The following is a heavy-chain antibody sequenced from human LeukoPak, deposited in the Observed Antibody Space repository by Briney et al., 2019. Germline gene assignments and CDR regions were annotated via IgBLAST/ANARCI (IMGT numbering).Heavy chain of an antibody. D-gene: IGHD5-24*01. CDR3: ATSIRSEPTIMDAFDI. CDR1: GYSFTSYW. CDR2: IYPGDSDT. J-gene: IGHJ3*02. V-gene: IGHV5-51*01. Sequence: PGESLKISCKGSGYSFTSYWIGWVRQMPGKGLEWMGIIYPGDSDTRYSPSFQGQVTISADKSISTAYLQWSSLKASDTAMYYCATSIRSEPTIMDAFDIWGQGTMVTVSS.